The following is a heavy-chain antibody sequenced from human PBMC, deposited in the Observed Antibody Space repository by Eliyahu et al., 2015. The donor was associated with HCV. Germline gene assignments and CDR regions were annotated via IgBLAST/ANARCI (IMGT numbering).Heavy chain of an antibody. V-gene: IGHV3-49*05. CDR1: GFTFADYX. D-gene: IGHD2-15*01. Sequence: EVRLVESGGGLVMPGRSLRLSCAASGFTFADYXLNWFRQAPGKGLEWVAFIRSKTFTGATDYAASVRGRFTISRDDSNSIAYLQMSRLETEDTAVYYCTRSDHRYCSGSSCFPDYWGQGTLVTVSS. CDR2: IRSKTFTGAT. J-gene: IGHJ4*02. CDR3: TRSDHRYCSGSSCFPDY.